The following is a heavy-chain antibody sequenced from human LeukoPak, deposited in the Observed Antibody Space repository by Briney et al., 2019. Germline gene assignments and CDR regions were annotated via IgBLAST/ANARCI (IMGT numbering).Heavy chain of an antibody. CDR2: ISAYNGYT. V-gene: IGHV1-18*01. CDR1: GYTFSSFG. D-gene: IGHD1-26*01. CDR3: ARDTVVLVGATSFDY. Sequence: GASVKVSCKASGYTFSSFGISWVRQAPGQGLEWLGWISAYNGYTHFAQKFQGRVSMTTDTSTRTAYMELRSLRSDDTAVYYCARDTVVLVGATSFDYWGQGTQVTVSS. J-gene: IGHJ4*02.